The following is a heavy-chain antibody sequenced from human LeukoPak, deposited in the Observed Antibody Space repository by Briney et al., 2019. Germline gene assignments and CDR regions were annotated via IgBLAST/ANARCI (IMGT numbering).Heavy chain of an antibody. CDR3: ARGGRSSGWRGRGYYFDY. CDR1: GGSFSGYY. D-gene: IGHD6-19*01. V-gene: IGHV4-34*01. CDR2: INHSGST. Sequence: SETLSLTCAVYGGSFSGYYWSWIRQPPGKGLEWIGEINHSGSTNHNPSLKSRVTISVDTSKNQFSLKLSSVTAADTAVYYCARGGRSSGWRGRGYYFDYWGQGTLVTVSS. J-gene: IGHJ4*02.